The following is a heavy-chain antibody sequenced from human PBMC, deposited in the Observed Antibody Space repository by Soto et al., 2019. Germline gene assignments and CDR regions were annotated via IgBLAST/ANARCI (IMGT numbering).Heavy chain of an antibody. V-gene: IGHV4-59*01. Sequence: SETLSLTCTVSGGSISSYYWSWIRQPPGKGLEWIGYIYYSGSTNYNPSLKSRVTISVDTSKNQFSLKLSSVTAADTAVYYCARARPLNYYDSSGSPQLNFNVEYYYVMDVWAQGTTVPVSS. D-gene: IGHD3-22*01. CDR3: ARARPLNYYDSSGSPQLNFNVEYYYVMDV. CDR1: GGSISSYY. CDR2: IYYSGST. J-gene: IGHJ6*02.